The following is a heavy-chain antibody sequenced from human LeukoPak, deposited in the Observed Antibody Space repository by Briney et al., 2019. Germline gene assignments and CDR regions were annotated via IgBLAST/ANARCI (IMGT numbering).Heavy chain of an antibody. CDR3: ARSLHPAEYFQH. CDR2: IYYSGST. Sequence: SETLSLTCTVSGGSISSYYWSWIRQPPGKGLEWIGYIYYSGSTNYNPSLKSRVTISVDTSKNQFSLKLSSVTAADTAVYYCARSLHPAEYFQHWGQGTLVTVSS. V-gene: IGHV4-59*01. CDR1: GGSISSYY. J-gene: IGHJ1*01.